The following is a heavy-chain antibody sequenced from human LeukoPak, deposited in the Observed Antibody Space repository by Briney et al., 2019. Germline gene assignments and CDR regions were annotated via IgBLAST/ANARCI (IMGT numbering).Heavy chain of an antibody. CDR3: ARDGEYYYGSGSYFDY. D-gene: IGHD3-10*01. J-gene: IGHJ4*02. Sequence: GGSLRLSCAASGFSFSNSWMNWVRQAPGKGLEWVAVISYDGSNKYYADSVKGRFTISRDNSKNTLYLQMNSLRAEDTAVYYCARDGEYYYGSGSYFDYWGQGTLVTVSS. CDR1: GFSFSNSW. V-gene: IGHV3-30-3*01. CDR2: ISYDGSNK.